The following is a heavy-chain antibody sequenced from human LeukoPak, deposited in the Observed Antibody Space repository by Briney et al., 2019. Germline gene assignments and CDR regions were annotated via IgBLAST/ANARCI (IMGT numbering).Heavy chain of an antibody. CDR1: GFTFSTYW. CDR2: MNIDGSIT. V-gene: IGHV3-74*01. Sequence: GGSLRLSCAASGFTFSTYWMHWVRQAPGKGLVWVSHMNIDGSITTYADSVKGRFTISRDNATNTLYLQMNSLRVDDTAVYYCARGTGGRDEYWGQGTLVTVSS. CDR3: ARGTGGRDEY. D-gene: IGHD3-10*01. J-gene: IGHJ4*02.